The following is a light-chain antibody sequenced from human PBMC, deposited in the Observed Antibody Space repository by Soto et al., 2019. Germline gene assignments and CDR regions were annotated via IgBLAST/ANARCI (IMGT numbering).Light chain of an antibody. Sequence: EIVLTQSPATLSLSPGERATLSCGASRSVSSYLAWYQQKPGQAPRLLIYDASYRATGIPARFSGSGSGTDFTLTISSLEPEDFAFYYCHHLSHCPPRLTFGGGTKVEIK. V-gene: IGKV3-11*01. CDR1: RSVSSY. CDR2: DAS. CDR3: HHLSHCPPRLT. J-gene: IGKJ4*01.